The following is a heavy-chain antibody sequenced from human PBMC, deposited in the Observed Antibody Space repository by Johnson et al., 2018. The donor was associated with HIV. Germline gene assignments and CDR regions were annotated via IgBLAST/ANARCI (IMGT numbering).Heavy chain of an antibody. V-gene: IGHV3-66*01. CDR2: IQSGGGT. CDR3: ARVKGITVFGVVRPHGAFDI. CDR1: GFTVSSNY. D-gene: IGHD3-3*01. Sequence: LSCTASGFTVSSNYMSWVRQAPGTGLKWVAIIQSGGGTYHADSVKGRFTISRDNSKNTLYLQMNSLRVEDTAVYYCARVKGITVFGVVRPHGAFDIWGQGTMVTVSS. J-gene: IGHJ3*02.